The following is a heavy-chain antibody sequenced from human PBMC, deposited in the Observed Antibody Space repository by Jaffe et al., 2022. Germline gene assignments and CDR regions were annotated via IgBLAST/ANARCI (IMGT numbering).Heavy chain of an antibody. CDR2: ISGSGGST. CDR3: AKEGSGAVTIFGVVTQAHWDY. V-gene: IGHV3-23*01. CDR1: GFTFSSYA. Sequence: EVQLLESGGGLVQPGGSLRLSCAASGFTFSSYAMSWVRQAPGKGLEWVSAISGSGGSTYYADSVKGRFTISRDNSKNTLYLQMNSLRAEDTAVYYCAKEGSGAVTIFGVVTQAHWDYWGQGTLVTVSS. D-gene: IGHD3-3*01. J-gene: IGHJ4*02.